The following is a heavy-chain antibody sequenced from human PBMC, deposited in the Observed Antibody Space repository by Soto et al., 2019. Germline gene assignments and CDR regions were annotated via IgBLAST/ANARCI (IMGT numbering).Heavy chain of an antibody. CDR3: ARLYTTDNS. V-gene: IGHV3-48*04. Sequence: PGGSLRLSCAASGFTFSYYSMNWVRQAPGKGLEWISYISTSSSMIKYAASVKGRFTISRDNARNSLYLHMNSLRAEATAVYYSARLYTTDNSWGQGTLVTVSS. J-gene: IGHJ4*02. D-gene: IGHD2-2*02. CDR1: GFTFSYYS. CDR2: ISTSSSMI.